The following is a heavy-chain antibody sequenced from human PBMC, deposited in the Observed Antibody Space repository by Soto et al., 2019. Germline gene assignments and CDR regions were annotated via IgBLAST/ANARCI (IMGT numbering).Heavy chain of an antibody. Sequence: QVQLQQWGAGLLKPSETLSLTCAVYGGSFSGYYWSWIRQPPGKGLEWIGEINHSGSTNYNPSLKRRVTISVDTSKTQFSLKLSSVTAADTAVYYCARGGNSGYVWWGQGTLVTVSS. D-gene: IGHD5-12*01. J-gene: IGHJ4*02. CDR1: GGSFSGYY. V-gene: IGHV4-34*01. CDR2: INHSGST. CDR3: ARGGNSGYVW.